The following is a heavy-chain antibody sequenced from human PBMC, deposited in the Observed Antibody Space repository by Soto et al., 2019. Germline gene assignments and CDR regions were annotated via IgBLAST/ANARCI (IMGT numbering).Heavy chain of an antibody. J-gene: IGHJ4*02. CDR3: QGGDF. V-gene: IGHV4-34*01. CDR1: GGSFRGYF. CDR2: INVSGST. D-gene: IGHD3-16*01. Sequence: PSETLSLTCAVSGGSFRGYFWSWIRQSPDKGLEWIGEINVSGSTYYNPSFKSRLTISVDTSKSQITLTLTSVTAADSAVYYCQGGDFWGQGTRVTVSS.